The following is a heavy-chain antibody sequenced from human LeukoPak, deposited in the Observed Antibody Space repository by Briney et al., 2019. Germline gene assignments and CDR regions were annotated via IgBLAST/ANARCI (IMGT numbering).Heavy chain of an antibody. Sequence: GGSLRLSCAASGFTFSDYYMSWIRQAPGKVLEWVSYISSSGSTIYYADAVKGRFTISRDNAKNSLYLQMNSLRAEDTAVYYCARDGGAQTYDILTGYYKADYYYGMDVWGQGTTVTVSS. J-gene: IGHJ6*02. CDR2: ISSSGSTI. CDR3: ARDGGAQTYDILTGYYKADYYYGMDV. D-gene: IGHD3-9*01. V-gene: IGHV3-11*01. CDR1: GFTFSDYY.